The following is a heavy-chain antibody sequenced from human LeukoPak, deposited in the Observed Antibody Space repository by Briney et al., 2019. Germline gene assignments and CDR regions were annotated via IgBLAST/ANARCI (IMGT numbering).Heavy chain of an antibody. Sequence: GGSLRLSCAASGFTFSDYYMSWIRQAPGKGLEWVSYISSSGSTIYYADSVKGRFTISRDNAKNSLYLQMNSLRAEDTAVYYCARDKGMAAAGTAAMVYYGMDVWGQGTTVTVSS. CDR3: ARDKGMAAAGTAAMVYYGMDV. J-gene: IGHJ6*02. CDR2: ISSSGSTI. V-gene: IGHV3-11*01. CDR1: GFTFSDYY. D-gene: IGHD6-13*01.